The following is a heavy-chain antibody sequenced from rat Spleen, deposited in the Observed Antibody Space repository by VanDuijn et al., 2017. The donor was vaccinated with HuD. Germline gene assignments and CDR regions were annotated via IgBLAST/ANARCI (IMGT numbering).Heavy chain of an antibody. CDR2: ISTDGGST. J-gene: IGHJ3*01. D-gene: IGHD1-1*01. Sequence: EVQLVETGGGLVQPGRSLKLSCVASGFTFSGYWMYWIRQAPGKGLEWVSSISTDGGSTYYSGSVKGRFTISRDNAKSTLYLQMDSLRSEDTATYYCTRLYYSNWFAYWGQGTLVTVSS. CDR3: TRLYYSNWFAY. CDR1: GFTFSGYW. V-gene: IGHV5-58*01.